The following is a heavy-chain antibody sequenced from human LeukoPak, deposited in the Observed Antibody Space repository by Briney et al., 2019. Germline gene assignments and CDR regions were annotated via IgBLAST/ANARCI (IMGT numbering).Heavy chain of an antibody. CDR3: AKVDNWKYGHHDY. CDR2: ISGSDGTT. CDR1: GFTFSSYA. J-gene: IGHJ4*02. D-gene: IGHD1-1*01. Sequence: GGSLRLSCAASGFTFSSYAMSWVRQAPGKGLEWVSAISGSDGTTYYADSVKGRFTISRDNSNYTLSLQMNSLRAEDTAVYYCAKVDNWKYGHHDYWGQGTLVTVSS. V-gene: IGHV3-23*01.